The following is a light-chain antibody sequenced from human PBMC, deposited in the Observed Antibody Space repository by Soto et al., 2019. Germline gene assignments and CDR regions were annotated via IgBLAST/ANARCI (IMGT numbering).Light chain of an antibody. CDR1: SSNIASNT. CDR3: ASWDDSVNGNV. J-gene: IGLJ1*01. CDR2: SND. Sequence: QSALTQPPSASGTPGQRVTVSCSGSSSNIASNTVNWYQQLPGTAPKLLIYSNDQRPSGVPERFSASKSGTSASLAISGLQSEDEADYYCASWDDSVNGNVFGTGTKVTVL. V-gene: IGLV1-44*01.